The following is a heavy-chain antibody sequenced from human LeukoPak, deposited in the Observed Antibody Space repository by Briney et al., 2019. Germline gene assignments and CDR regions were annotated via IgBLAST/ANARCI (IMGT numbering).Heavy chain of an antibody. CDR3: AKLLTRRGMDV. J-gene: IGHJ6*02. Sequence: PGGSLRLSCAASGFTFSSYAMSWVRQAPGKGPEWVSTISIDGGRTYYADSVKGRFTISRDNSKNTLYLQMNSLRAEDTAVYYCAKLLTRRGMDVWGQGTTVTVSS. V-gene: IGHV3-23*01. CDR1: GFTFSSYA. CDR2: ISIDGGRT. D-gene: IGHD2-15*01.